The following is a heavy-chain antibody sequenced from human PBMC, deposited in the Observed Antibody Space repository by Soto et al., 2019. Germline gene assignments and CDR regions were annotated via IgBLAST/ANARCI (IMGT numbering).Heavy chain of an antibody. Sequence: ASVKVSCKASGYTLTSYGISWVRQAPGQGLEWMGWISAYNGNTNYAQKLQGRVTMTTDTSTSTAYMELRSLRSDDTAVYYCAREETLYYYYGMDVWGQGTTVTVSS. V-gene: IGHV1-18*01. CDR1: GYTLTSYG. CDR2: ISAYNGNT. CDR3: AREETLYYYYGMDV. J-gene: IGHJ6*02.